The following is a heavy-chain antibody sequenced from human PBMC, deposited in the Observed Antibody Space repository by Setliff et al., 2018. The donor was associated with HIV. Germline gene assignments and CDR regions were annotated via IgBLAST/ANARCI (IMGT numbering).Heavy chain of an antibody. V-gene: IGHV4-39*01. D-gene: IGHD1-26*01. Sequence: SETLSLTCTVSGGPFSSSSYYWGWIRQPPGKGLEWIAEVHPSGSINYNSSLKSRVTISVHTSKNRFSLRLTSVTAADTAVYYCVRIWDIVGGPSDYWGLGNMVTSPQ. J-gene: IGHJ4*02. CDR2: VHPSGSI. CDR3: VRIWDIVGGPSDY. CDR1: GGPFSSSSYY.